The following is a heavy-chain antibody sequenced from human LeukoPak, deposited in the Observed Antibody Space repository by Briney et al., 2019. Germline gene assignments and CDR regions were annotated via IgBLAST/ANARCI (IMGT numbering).Heavy chain of an antibody. CDR3: AKYRYGSGSFYTSPFDY. V-gene: IGHV3-23*01. CDR1: GFTFSSYA. J-gene: IGHJ4*02. CDR2: ISGSGGST. Sequence: GGSLRLSCAASGFTFSSYAMSWVRQAPGKGLEWISAISGSGGSTYYADSVKGRFTISRANSKNTLYLQMNSLRAEDTAVYYCAKYRYGSGSFYTSPFDYWGQGTLVTVSS. D-gene: IGHD3-10*01.